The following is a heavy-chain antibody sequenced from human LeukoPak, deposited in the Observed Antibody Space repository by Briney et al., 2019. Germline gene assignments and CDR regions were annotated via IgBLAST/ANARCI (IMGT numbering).Heavy chain of an antibody. V-gene: IGHV3-48*01. CDR2: ISSTSNTI. CDR1: GFPFSTYN. CDR3: ASPSPPTGTTDGFDY. D-gene: IGHD1-1*01. J-gene: IGHJ4*02. Sequence: GGSLRLSCVASGFPFSTYNVQWVRQAPGKGLEWISYISSTSNTIYYGDSVKGRFIVSRDNAKNSLYLQMNSLRVEDTAVYYCASPSPPTGTTDGFDYWGQGTLVAVS.